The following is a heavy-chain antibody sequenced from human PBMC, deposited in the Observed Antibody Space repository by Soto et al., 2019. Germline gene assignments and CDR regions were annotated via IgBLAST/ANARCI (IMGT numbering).Heavy chain of an antibody. CDR1: GFTFSNAW. J-gene: IGHJ6*02. CDR2: IKSKTDGGTT. Sequence: PGGSLRLSCAASGFTFSNAWMSWVRQAPGKGLEWVGRIKSKTDGGTTDYAAPVKGRFTISRDDSKNTLYLQMNSLKTEDTAVYYCTTDFLGYCSSTSCPDSYYYYGMDVWGQGTTVTVSS. V-gene: IGHV3-15*01. D-gene: IGHD2-2*01. CDR3: TTDFLGYCSSTSCPDSYYYYGMDV.